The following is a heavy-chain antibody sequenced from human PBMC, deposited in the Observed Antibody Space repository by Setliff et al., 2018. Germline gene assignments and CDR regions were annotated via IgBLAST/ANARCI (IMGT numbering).Heavy chain of an antibody. CDR3: ARYSSGWFFDY. D-gene: IGHD6-19*01. J-gene: IGHJ4*02. Sequence: GESLKISCAASGFTFSTYEMNWVRQAPGKGLEWVSYISSSGSTIYNVDSVKGRFTISRDNAKNSLYLQMNSLRAEDTAVYYCARYSSGWFFDYWGQGTPVTVSS. V-gene: IGHV3-48*03. CDR1: GFTFSTYE. CDR2: ISSSGSTI.